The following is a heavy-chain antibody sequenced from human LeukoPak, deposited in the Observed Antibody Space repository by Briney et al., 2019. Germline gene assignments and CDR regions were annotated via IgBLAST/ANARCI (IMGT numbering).Heavy chain of an antibody. J-gene: IGHJ5*02. V-gene: IGHV3-23*01. CDR1: GITFSSSA. CDR2: ITGSGGST. D-gene: IGHD2-2*01. Sequence: PGGSLRLSCAASGITFSSSAMSWVRQAPGKGREWVSGITGSGGSTYYADSVRGRFTISRDNSKNTVYLQMNSLRAEDTAVYSCTKYSKLLVQGNWFDPWGQGALCTVSS. CDR3: TKYSKLLVQGNWFDP.